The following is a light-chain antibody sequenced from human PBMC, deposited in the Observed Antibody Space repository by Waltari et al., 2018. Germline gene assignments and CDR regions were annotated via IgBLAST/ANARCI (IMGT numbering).Light chain of an antibody. Sequence: QSALTQPASVSGSPGQSITISCTGTSSDVGGYKYVSWYQQHPGKAPKLMIYDVMNRPSGVSNRFSGSKSGNTASLTISGLQAEDEADYYCNSYTSSSILEVVFGGGTKLTVL. CDR3: NSYTSSSILEVV. CDR1: SSDVGGYKY. CDR2: DVM. J-gene: IGLJ2*01. V-gene: IGLV2-14*03.